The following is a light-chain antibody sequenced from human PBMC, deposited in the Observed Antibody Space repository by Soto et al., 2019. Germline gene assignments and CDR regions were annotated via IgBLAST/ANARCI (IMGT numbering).Light chain of an antibody. CDR3: QQYNNWASWT. V-gene: IGKV3-15*01. CDR1: QSVSSN. J-gene: IGKJ1*01. CDR2: GAS. Sequence: EIVMTQSPATLYVSPGERATLSCRASQSVSSNLAWYQQKPGQAPRLLIYGASTRATGIPARFSGSGSGTEFTLTISSLQSEDFAVYYCQQYNNWASWTFGQGTKGEIK.